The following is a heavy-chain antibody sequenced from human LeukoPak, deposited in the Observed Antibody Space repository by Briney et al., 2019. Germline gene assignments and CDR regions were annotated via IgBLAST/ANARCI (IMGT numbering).Heavy chain of an antibody. CDR2: INPDSGGT. CDR3: ARGSSSSWYKYFFDY. D-gene: IGHD6-13*01. J-gene: IGHJ4*02. V-gene: IGHV1-2*02. Sequence: ASVKVSCKASGYTLTGYYTHWVRQAPGQGLEWMGWINPDSGGTRYAQKFQGRVTMTRDTSISTAYMELSRLRSDDTAVYYCARGSSSSWYKYFFDYWGQGTPVTVSS. CDR1: GYTLTGYY.